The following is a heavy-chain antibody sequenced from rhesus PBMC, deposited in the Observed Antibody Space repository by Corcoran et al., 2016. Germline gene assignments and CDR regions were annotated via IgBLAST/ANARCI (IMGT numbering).Heavy chain of an antibody. CDR3: ARGINTWVFDY. CDR2: IRNKVNGETA. CDR1: GFIFSDYY. D-gene: IGHD5-24*01. V-gene: IGHV3S22*01. J-gene: IGHJ4*01. Sequence: EVQLVESGGGLVQPGGSLRLSCAASGFIFSDYYMSWVCQAPGKGPEGVGLIRNKVNGETAECAASLKGRFTISRDDSKSIASLQMNSLKTEDTAVYYCARGINTWVFDYWGQGVLVTVSS.